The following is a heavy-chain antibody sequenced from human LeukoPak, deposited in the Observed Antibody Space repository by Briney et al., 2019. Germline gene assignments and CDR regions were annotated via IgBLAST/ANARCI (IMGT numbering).Heavy chain of an antibody. CDR1: GFTFRTYG. CDR3: ARDSGLIMGALNLDY. CDR2: ISSGSSTI. J-gene: IGHJ4*02. D-gene: IGHD1-26*01. V-gene: IGHV3-48*02. Sequence: GGSLRLSCAASGFTFRTYGMNWVRQGPGKGLEWVSYISSGSSTIFYADSVKGRFTISRDNAKNSLYLQMSSLRDEDTAVYYCARDSGLIMGALNLDYWGQGTLLTVSS.